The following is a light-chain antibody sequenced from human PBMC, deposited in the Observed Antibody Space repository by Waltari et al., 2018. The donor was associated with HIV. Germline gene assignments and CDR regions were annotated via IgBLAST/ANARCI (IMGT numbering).Light chain of an antibody. J-gene: IGLJ2*01. CDR1: SSDVGGYNY. CDR2: EVS. Sequence: QSALTQPASVSGSPGQSLTISCPGTSSDVGGYNYVSWYQQHPGKAPKPMIYEVSTRPSGVSDRFSGSKSGNTASLTISGLQAADEGDYYCSSYTSSTILAFGEGTKLTVL. CDR3: SSYTSSTILA. V-gene: IGLV2-14*01.